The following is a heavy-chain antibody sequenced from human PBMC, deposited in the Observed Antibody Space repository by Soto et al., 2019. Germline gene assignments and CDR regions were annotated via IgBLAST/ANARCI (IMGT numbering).Heavy chain of an antibody. V-gene: IGHV1-69*19. Sequence: QVQLVQSGAEMKKPGSSVKVSCQSSGGTFNTYAMNWVRQAPGQGPEWMGDISPMFGAATYAPKFQARVTLTADESTGTSYMQLTSFTSDDTPLYFCSSEVQVHPPAFVFLGQGTLVTVSS. CDR3: SSEVQVHPPAFVF. CDR1: GGTFNTYA. J-gene: IGHJ4*02. CDR2: ISPMFGAA.